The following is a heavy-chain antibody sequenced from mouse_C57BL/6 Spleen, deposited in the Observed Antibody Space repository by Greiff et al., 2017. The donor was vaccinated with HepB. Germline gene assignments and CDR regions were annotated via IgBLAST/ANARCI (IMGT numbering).Heavy chain of an antibody. D-gene: IGHD1-1*01. J-gene: IGHJ4*01. CDR3: TVVATNYYAMDY. Sequence: EVQLQQSGTVLARPGASVKMSCKTSGYTFTSYWMHWVKQRPGQGLEWIGAIYPGNSDTSYNQKFKGKAKLTAVTSASTAYMELSSLTNDDSAVYYCTVVATNYYAMDYWGQGTSVTVSS. V-gene: IGHV1-5*01. CDR1: GYTFTSYW. CDR2: IYPGNSDT.